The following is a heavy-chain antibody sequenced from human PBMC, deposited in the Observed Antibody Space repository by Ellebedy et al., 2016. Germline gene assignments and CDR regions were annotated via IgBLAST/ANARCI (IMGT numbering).Heavy chain of an antibody. CDR3: ATDISGWYKY. Sequence: GESLKISCAASGFIFNKFWMSWVRQAPGTGLEGVANINEDGSEQYYHDSVKGRFTISRDNAKNSLSLQMNSLRAEDTAVYYCATDISGWYKYWGQGTLVTVSS. J-gene: IGHJ4*02. D-gene: IGHD6-19*01. V-gene: IGHV3-7*03. CDR1: GFIFNKFW. CDR2: INEDGSEQ.